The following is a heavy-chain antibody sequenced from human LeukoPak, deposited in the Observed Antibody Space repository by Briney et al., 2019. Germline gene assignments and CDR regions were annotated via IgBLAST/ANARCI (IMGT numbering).Heavy chain of an antibody. CDR3: ARSDYYDSSGGPLDY. Sequence: PGGSLRLSCAASGFTVSSNYMSWVRQAPGKGLEWVSVIYSGGSTYYADSVKGRFTISRHNSKNTLYLQMNSLRAEDTAVYYCARSDYYDSSGGPLDYWGQGTLVTFSS. CDR1: GFTVSSNY. V-gene: IGHV3-53*04. D-gene: IGHD3-22*01. CDR2: IYSGGST. J-gene: IGHJ4*02.